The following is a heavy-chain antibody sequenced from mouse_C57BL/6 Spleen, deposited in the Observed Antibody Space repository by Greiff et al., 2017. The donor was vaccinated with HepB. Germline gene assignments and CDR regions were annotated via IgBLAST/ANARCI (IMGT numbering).Heavy chain of an antibody. V-gene: IGHV5-12*01. CDR1: GFTFSDYY. D-gene: IGHD1-1*01. CDR3: ARQGFITTAFDY. J-gene: IGHJ2*01. CDR2: ISNGGGST. Sequence: EVQGVDSGGGLVQPGGSLKLSCAASGFTFSDYYMYWVRQTPEKRLEWVAYISNGGGSTYYPDTVKGRFTISRDNAKNTLYLQMSRLKSEDTAMYYCARQGFITTAFDYWGQGTTLTVSS.